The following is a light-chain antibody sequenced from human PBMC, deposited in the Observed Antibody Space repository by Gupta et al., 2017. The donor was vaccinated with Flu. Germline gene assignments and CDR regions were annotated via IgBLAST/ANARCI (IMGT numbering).Light chain of an antibody. Sequence: GTLSLSLGERGTLSCRASQRIRNDYLAWYQQRPGQTPRLLIWGRSNRAGGVPDRFSGSGSGTDFTLTIRRLEPEDLAVYYCQQDDSSPRTFGQWTKVEI. J-gene: IGKJ1*01. V-gene: IGKV3-20*01. CDR3: QQDDSSPRT. CDR1: QRIRNDY. CDR2: GRS.